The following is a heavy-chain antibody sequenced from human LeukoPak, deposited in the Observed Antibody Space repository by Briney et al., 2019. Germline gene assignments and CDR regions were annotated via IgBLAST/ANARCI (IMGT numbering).Heavy chain of an antibody. J-gene: IGHJ4*02. Sequence: PGGSLRLSCAASGFTFSNAWMSWVRQAPGKGLEWVGRIKSKTGGGTTDYAAPVKGRFTISRDDSKNTLYLQMNSLKTGDTAVNYCTTARNMVRGVIPLDYWGQGTLVPVSS. CDR1: GFTFSNAW. CDR3: TTARNMVRGVIPLDY. V-gene: IGHV3-15*01. D-gene: IGHD3-10*01. CDR2: IKSKTGGGTT.